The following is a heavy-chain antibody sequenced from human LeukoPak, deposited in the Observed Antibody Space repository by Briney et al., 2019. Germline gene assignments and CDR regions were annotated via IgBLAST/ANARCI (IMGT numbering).Heavy chain of an antibody. CDR3: AELGITMIGGV. CDR2: ISSSGSTI. J-gene: IGHJ6*04. V-gene: IGHV3-48*03. CDR1: GFTFSSYE. D-gene: IGHD3-10*02. Sequence: AGGSLSLSGAASGFTFSSYEMNWVRQGPGKGLEWISYISSSGSTIYYADSVKGRFTIPRDNAKNSLYLQMNSLRAEDTADYYCAELGITMIGGVWGKGTTVTISS.